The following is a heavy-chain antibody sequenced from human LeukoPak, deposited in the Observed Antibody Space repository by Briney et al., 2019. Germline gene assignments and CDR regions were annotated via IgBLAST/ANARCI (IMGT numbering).Heavy chain of an antibody. CDR3: ALLFRGRIAVAGNH. J-gene: IGHJ5*02. V-gene: IGHV1-8*01. CDR1: GYTFTSFD. D-gene: IGHD6-19*01. CDR2: MNPNSGNT. Sequence: ASVKVSCKASGYTFTSFDINWVRLASGQGLEWMGGMNPNSGNTDYAQKFQGRVTMTRNTSKSTAYMELSSLRSEDTAVYYCALLFRGRIAVAGNHWGQGTLVTVSS.